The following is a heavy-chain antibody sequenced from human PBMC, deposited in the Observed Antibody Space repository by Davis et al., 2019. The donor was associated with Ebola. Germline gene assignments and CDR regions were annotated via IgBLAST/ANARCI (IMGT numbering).Heavy chain of an antibody. CDR2: VDPKAGKT. V-gene: IGHV1-69-2*01. J-gene: IGHJ6*02. CDR3: TTLDILTAYVPYAMDV. Sequence: ASVKVSCKGSGYSFSDYYIHWVQGAPGKGLEWVGLVDPKAGKTVYAEKFQDRVTITADRSTDTVYMELSSLRFEDAAVYYCTTLDILTAYVPYAMDVWGHGTTVTVSS. CDR1: GYSFSDYY. D-gene: IGHD3-9*01.